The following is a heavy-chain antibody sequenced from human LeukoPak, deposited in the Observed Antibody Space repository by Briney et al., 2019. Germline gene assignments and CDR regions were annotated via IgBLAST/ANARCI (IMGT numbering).Heavy chain of an antibody. J-gene: IGHJ4*02. V-gene: IGHV1-3*03. CDR3: ARSVPFTYCGGDCYFDY. D-gene: IGHD2-21*02. CDR2: INAGNGNT. Sequence: GGSLRLSCAGSGYTFTSYAMHWVRQAPGQRLEWMGWINAGNGNTKYSQEFQGRVTITRDTSASTAYMELSSPRSEDMAVYYCARSVPFTYCGGDCYFDYWGQGTLVTVSS. CDR1: GYTFTSYA.